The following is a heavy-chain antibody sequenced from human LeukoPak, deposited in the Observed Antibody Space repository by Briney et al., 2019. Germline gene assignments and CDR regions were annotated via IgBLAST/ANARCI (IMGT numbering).Heavy chain of an antibody. V-gene: IGHV3-30-3*01. CDR1: GFTFSSYA. CDR3: ARGDSSSWYYYYYYMDV. J-gene: IGHJ6*03. CDR2: ISYDGNNK. D-gene: IGHD6-13*01. Sequence: GRSLRLSCAASGFTFSSYAMHWVRQAPGKGLEWVVVISYDGNNKYYADSVRGRFTISRDNSKSTLFLQMNSLRAEDTAVYYCARGDSSSWYYYYYYMDVWGKGTTVTVSS.